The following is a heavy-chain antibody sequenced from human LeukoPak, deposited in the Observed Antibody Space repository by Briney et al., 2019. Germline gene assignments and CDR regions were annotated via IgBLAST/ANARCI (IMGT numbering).Heavy chain of an antibody. Sequence: PSETLSLTCTVSGGSISSSSYYWGWIRQPPGKGLEWIGSIYYSGITYYNRSLRSRVTISVDTSKNQFSLNLRSETAADTTVYYCAGQVETGWGEGYYFDYWGQGALVTVSS. CDR1: GGSISSSSYY. D-gene: IGHD3-16*01. V-gene: IGHV4-39*01. CDR3: AGQVETGWGEGYYFDY. J-gene: IGHJ4*02. CDR2: IYYSGIT.